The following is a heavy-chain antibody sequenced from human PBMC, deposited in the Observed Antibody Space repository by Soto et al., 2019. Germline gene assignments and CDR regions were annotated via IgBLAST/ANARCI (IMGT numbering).Heavy chain of an antibody. CDR2: INPNSGGT. Sequence: VKVSCKASGYTFTGYYMHWVRQAPGQGLEWMGWINPNSGGTNYAQKFQGWVTMTRDTSISTAYMELSRLRSDDTAVYYCARGITMVRGVLLDAFDIWGQGTMVTVSS. J-gene: IGHJ3*02. V-gene: IGHV1-2*04. CDR1: GYTFTGYY. D-gene: IGHD3-10*01. CDR3: ARGITMVRGVLLDAFDI.